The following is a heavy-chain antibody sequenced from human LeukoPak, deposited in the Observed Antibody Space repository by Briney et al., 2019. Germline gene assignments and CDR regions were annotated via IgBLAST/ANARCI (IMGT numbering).Heavy chain of an antibody. CDR3: AKDASSGFEY. J-gene: IGHJ4*02. D-gene: IGHD3-22*01. V-gene: IGHV3-30*02. CDR2: IRYDGNNE. Sequence: TGGSLRLSCAASGFAFSSFGMHWARQAPGKGLEWVAFIRYDGNNEYYADSVKGRFTISRDNSKNTLFLQMNSLRAEDTAVYYCAKDASSGFEYWGQGTLVSVSS. CDR1: GFAFSSFG.